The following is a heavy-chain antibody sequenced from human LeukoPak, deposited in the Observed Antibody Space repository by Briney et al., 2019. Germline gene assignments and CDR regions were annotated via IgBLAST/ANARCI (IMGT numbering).Heavy chain of an antibody. Sequence: GVSLRLSCAASGFTFSSYGMHWVRQAPGKGLEWVAVISYDGSNKYYADSVKGRFTISRDNSKNTLYLQMNSLRAEDTAVYYCAKGITMVRGVMGDAFDIWGQGTMVTVSS. CDR3: AKGITMVRGVMGDAFDI. D-gene: IGHD3-10*01. CDR2: ISYDGSNK. J-gene: IGHJ3*02. CDR1: GFTFSSYG. V-gene: IGHV3-30*18.